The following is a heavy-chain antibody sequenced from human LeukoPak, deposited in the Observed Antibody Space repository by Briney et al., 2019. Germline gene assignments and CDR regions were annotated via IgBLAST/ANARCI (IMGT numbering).Heavy chain of an antibody. CDR3: ARDGPPYYDFWSGYYTGKNYYYYMDV. V-gene: IGHV4-4*07. Sequence: SETLSLTCTVSGGSISSYYWSWIRQPAGKGLEWIGRIYTSGSTNYNPSLKSRVTTSVDTSKDQFSLKLSSVTAADTAVYYCARDGPPYYDFWSGYYTGKNYYYYMDVWGKGTTVTVSS. D-gene: IGHD3-3*01. J-gene: IGHJ6*03. CDR2: IYTSGST. CDR1: GGSISSYY.